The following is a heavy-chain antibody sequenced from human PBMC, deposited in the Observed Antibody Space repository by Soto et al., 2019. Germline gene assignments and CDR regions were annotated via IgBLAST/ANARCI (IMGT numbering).Heavy chain of an antibody. Sequence: EVQVVESGGGLVQPGGSLTLSCVASAFSSHHHAIHWVRQGPGKGLEWVSGIHWNNGATGYADSVKGRFTIFKENVKNSVYLKMNSLRTDDTAFYYCTEDILPGGADVWGQGTTVTVSS. J-gene: IGHJ6*02. V-gene: IGHV3-9*02. CDR1: AFSSHHHA. CDR3: TEDILPGGADV. D-gene: IGHD3-16*01. CDR2: IHWNNGAT.